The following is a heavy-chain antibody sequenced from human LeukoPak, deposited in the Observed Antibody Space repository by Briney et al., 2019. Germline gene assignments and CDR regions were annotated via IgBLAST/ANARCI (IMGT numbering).Heavy chain of an antibody. J-gene: IGHJ4*02. CDR2: IRSKANSYAT. CDR3: AKDAYYDSSGYYEF. Sequence: GGSLRLSCAASGFTFSGSAMHWVRQASGKGLEWVGRIRSKANSYATAYAASVKGRFTISRDDSKNTAYLQMNSLKTEDTAVYYCAKDAYYDSSGYYEFWGQGTLVTVSS. D-gene: IGHD3-22*01. CDR1: GFTFSGSA. V-gene: IGHV3-73*01.